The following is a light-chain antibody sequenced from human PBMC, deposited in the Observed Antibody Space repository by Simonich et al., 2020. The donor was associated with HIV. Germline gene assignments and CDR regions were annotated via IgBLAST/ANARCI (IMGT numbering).Light chain of an antibody. CDR2: LAS. CDR3: QQYYSTPRT. CDR1: QRVLYNYNNKNY. Sequence: DIVMTQSPDSLAVSLGERATINCKSSQRVLYNYNNKNYLVWYKQKPGQPPKLLIYLASTRESGVPDRFSGSGSGTDFTLTISSLQAEDVAVYYCQQYYSTPRTFGQGTKVEIK. J-gene: IGKJ1*01. V-gene: IGKV4-1*01.